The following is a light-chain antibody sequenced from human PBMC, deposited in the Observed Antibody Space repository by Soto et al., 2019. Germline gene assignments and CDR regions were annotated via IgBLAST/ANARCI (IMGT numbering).Light chain of an antibody. CDR2: EVS. V-gene: IGLV2-14*01. Sequence: QSVLTQPASVSGSPGQSITISCTGTSSDVGGYKYVSWYQQHPDKAPKLIIFEVSNRPSGISSRFSGSKSGNTASLTISGLQAEDEADYYCASYTSSSTSVMFGSGTKVTVL. J-gene: IGLJ6*01. CDR1: SSDVGGYKY. CDR3: ASYTSSSTSVM.